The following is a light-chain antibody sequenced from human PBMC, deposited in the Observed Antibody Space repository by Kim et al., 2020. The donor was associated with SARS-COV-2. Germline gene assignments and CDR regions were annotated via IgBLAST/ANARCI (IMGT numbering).Light chain of an antibody. CDR1: SLRSYY. CDR2: GRN. J-gene: IGLJ1*01. Sequence: VAVGQKVRITGQGDSLRSYYAGWYQQKPGQAPVVVIYGRNNRPSGIPDRFSGSFSGNTASLTITGAQAEDEADYYCHSRDSSGNPSFGTGTKVTVL. CDR3: HSRDSSGNPS. V-gene: IGLV3-19*01.